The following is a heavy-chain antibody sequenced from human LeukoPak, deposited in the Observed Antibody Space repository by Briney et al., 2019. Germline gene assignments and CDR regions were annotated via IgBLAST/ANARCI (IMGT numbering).Heavy chain of an antibody. CDR1: GFTFSNAW. V-gene: IGHV3-15*01. J-gene: IGHJ4*02. CDR2: IKSKTDGGTT. D-gene: IGHD3-10*01. CDR3: TTGITMVRGVIHLIDY. Sequence: PGGSLRLSCAASGFTFSNAWMSWVRQAPGKGLEWVGRIKSKTDGGTTDYAAPVKGRFTISRDDSKNTLYLQMNSMKTEDKDVSVCTTGITMVRGVIHLIDYWGQGTLVTVSS.